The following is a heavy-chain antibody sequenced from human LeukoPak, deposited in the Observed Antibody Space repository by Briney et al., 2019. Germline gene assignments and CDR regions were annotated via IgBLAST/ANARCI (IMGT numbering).Heavy chain of an antibody. V-gene: IGHV3-33*06. D-gene: IGHD3-10*01. CDR3: AKDRLRFRELRGTWFDP. Sequence: GGSLRLSCAASGFTFSSYGMHWVRQAPGKGLEWVAVIWYDGSNKYYADSVKGRFTISRDNSKNTLYLQMNSLRAEDKAVYYWAKDRLRFRELRGTWFDPWGQGTLVTVSS. J-gene: IGHJ5*02. CDR1: GFTFSSYG. CDR2: IWYDGSNK.